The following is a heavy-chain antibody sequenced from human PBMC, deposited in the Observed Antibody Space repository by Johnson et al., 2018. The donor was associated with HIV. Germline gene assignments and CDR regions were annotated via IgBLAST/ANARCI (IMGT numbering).Heavy chain of an antibody. CDR2: ISSSGSTI. CDR1: GFTFSDYY. V-gene: IGHV3-11*04. CDR3: GRDRTKVEIVPRRWSDDQDSTVDQKDDAFEI. D-gene: IGHD5-12*01. Sequence: QVQLVESGGGLVKPGGSLRLSCAASGFTFSDYYMSWIRQAPGKGLEWISYISSSGSTIYYADSVKGRFTISRDNPTNSLYLPMNSLGGEDTAVYYCGRDRTKVEIVPRRWSDDQDSTVDQKDDAFEIWGQGTMVTVSS. J-gene: IGHJ3*02.